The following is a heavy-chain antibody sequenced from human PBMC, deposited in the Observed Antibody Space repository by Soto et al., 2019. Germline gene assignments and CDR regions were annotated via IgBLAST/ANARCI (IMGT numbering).Heavy chain of an antibody. CDR3: TRSGSGWYFGWFDP. CDR1: GFTFGYYA. D-gene: IGHD6-19*01. V-gene: IGHV3-49*03. Sequence: PGGSLRLSCTASGFTFGYYAMSWFRQAPGKGLEWVGFIRSKAYGGTTEYAASVKGRFTISRDDSKSIAYLQMNSLKTEDTAVYYCTRSGSGWYFGWFDPWGQGTLVTVSS. J-gene: IGHJ5*02. CDR2: IRSKAYGGTT.